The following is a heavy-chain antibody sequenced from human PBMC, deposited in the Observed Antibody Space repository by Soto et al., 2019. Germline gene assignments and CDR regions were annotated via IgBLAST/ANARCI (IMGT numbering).Heavy chain of an antibody. CDR3: ASPGTDYGDYVSY. CDR2: ISSSSTI. Sequence: GGSLRLSCAASGFTFSSYSMNWVRQAPGKGLEWVSYISSSSTIYYADSVKGRFTISRDNAKNSLYLQMNSLRDEDTAVYYCASPGTDYGDYVSYWGQGTLVTVSS. V-gene: IGHV3-48*02. D-gene: IGHD4-17*01. CDR1: GFTFSSYS. J-gene: IGHJ4*02.